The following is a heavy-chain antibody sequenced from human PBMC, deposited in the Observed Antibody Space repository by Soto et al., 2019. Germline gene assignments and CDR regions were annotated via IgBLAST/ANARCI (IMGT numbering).Heavy chain of an antibody. V-gene: IGHV1-24*01. J-gene: IGHJ4*02. D-gene: IGHD1-26*01. Sequence: ASVKVSCKVSGYTLTELSMHWVRQSPGKGLEWMGGFDPEDGETIYAQKFQGRVTMTEDTSTDTAYMELSSLRSEDTAVYYCATVLVGATGFDYWGQGTLGTVSS. CDR3: ATVLVGATGFDY. CDR1: GYTLTELS. CDR2: FDPEDGET.